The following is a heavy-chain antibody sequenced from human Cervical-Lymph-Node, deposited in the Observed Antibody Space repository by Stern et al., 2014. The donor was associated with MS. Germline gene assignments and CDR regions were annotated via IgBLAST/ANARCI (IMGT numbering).Heavy chain of an antibody. CDR3: ARPGSGRFCSGGSCAIDY. Sequence: QVQLGQSGAEVKKPGASVKVSCKASGYTFSNHGISWVRQAPGQGLEWMGWISAYNGDTDYAQKFQGRVTMTAETSTSPAYMDLRTLRSDDTAVYYCARPGSGRFCSGGSCAIDYWGQGTLVTVSS. V-gene: IGHV1-18*01. D-gene: IGHD2-15*01. CDR1: GYTFSNHG. J-gene: IGHJ4*02. CDR2: ISAYNGDT.